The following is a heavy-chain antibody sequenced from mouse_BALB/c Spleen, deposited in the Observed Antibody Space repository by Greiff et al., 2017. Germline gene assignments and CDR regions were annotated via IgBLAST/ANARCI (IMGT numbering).Heavy chain of an antibody. CDR3: ARGYGNYEDYAMDY. Sequence: LVKTGASVKISCKASGYSFTGYYMHWVKQSHGKSLEWIGYISCYNGATSYNQKFKGKATFTVDTYSSTAYMQFNSLTSEDSAVYYCARGYGNYEDYAMDYWGQGTSVTVSS. V-gene: IGHV1S34*01. D-gene: IGHD2-1*01. CDR2: ISCYNGAT. J-gene: IGHJ4*01. CDR1: GYSFTGYY.